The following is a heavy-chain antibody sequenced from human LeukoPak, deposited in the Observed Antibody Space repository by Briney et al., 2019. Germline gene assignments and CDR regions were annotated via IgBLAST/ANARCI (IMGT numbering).Heavy chain of an antibody. Sequence: ASVKVSCKASGGTFSSYAISWVRQAPGQGLEWMGEIIPMFGTANYAQKFQGRVTITADESTSTAFVEVSSLRSEDTAVYYCARDRSSSHLDYWGQGTLVTVSS. CDR1: GGTFSSYA. J-gene: IGHJ4*02. CDR2: IIPMFGTA. V-gene: IGHV1-69*13. CDR3: ARDRSSSHLDY. D-gene: IGHD6-13*01.